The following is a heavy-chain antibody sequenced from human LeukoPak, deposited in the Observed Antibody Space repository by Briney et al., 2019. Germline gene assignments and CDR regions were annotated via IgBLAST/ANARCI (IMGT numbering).Heavy chain of an antibody. Sequence: GRSLRLSCAASGFTFSSYGMNWVRQAPGKGPEWISYISRSGATIYYADSVKGRFTISRDNAKNSLYLQMSRLGAEDTAIYYCSRDRGGGDIYFDYWGQGTLVTVSS. D-gene: IGHD2-21*02. CDR3: SRDRGGGDIYFDY. V-gene: IGHV3-48*03. CDR1: GFTFSSYG. J-gene: IGHJ4*02. CDR2: ISRSGATI.